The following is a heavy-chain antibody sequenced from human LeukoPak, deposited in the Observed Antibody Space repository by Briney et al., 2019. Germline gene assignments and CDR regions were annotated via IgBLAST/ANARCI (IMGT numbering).Heavy chain of an antibody. CDR3: ARGGDGYSSSPYFDY. Sequence: SVKVSCKASGGTFSSYAISWVRQAPGQGLEWMGRIIPIFGTANYAQKFQGRVTITADESTSAAYMELSSLRSEDTAVYYCARGGDGYSSSPYFDYWGQGTLVTVSS. D-gene: IGHD6-6*01. V-gene: IGHV1-69*15. CDR2: IIPIFGTA. J-gene: IGHJ4*02. CDR1: GGTFSSYA.